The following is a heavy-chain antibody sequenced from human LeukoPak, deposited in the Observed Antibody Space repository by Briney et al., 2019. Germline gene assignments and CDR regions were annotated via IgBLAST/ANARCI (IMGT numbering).Heavy chain of an antibody. CDR1: GFTFSSYS. CDR2: ISSSSSYI. D-gene: IGHD3-10*01. CDR3: ARVRAPYYFDY. J-gene: IGHJ4*02. Sequence: VGSLRLSCAATGFTFSSYSMNWVRQAPGKGLEWVSSISSSSSYIYYADSVKGRFTISRDNAKNSLYLQMNSLRAEDTAVYYCARVRAPYYFDYWGQGTLVTVSS. V-gene: IGHV3-21*01.